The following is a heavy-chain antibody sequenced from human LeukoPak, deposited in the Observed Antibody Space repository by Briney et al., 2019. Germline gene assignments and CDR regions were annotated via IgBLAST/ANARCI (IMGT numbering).Heavy chain of an antibody. CDR1: GFTFDDYT. CDR3: AKGPRDILTGPIDY. J-gene: IGHJ4*02. CDR2: ISWNSGSI. D-gene: IGHD3-9*01. V-gene: IGHV3-9*01. Sequence: GGSLRLSCAASGFTFDDYTMHWVRQAPGKGLEWVSGISWNSGSIGYADSVKGRFTISRDNAKNSLYLQMNSLRAEDTALYYCAKGPRDILTGPIDYWGQGTLVTVSS.